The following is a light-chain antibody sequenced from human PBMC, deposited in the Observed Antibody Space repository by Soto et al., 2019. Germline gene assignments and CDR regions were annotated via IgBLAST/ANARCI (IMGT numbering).Light chain of an antibody. CDR3: QQYGSSGT. CDR2: DSS. J-gene: IGKJ5*01. V-gene: IGKV3-11*01. Sequence: EVELTQSPATLSLSPGETATLSCRASQSVDKFLAWYQQRPGQPPRLLIFDSSNRATGVPVRFSGSGSGTVFTLTIGSLEPEDFAVYYCQQYGSSGTFGQGARLEI. CDR1: QSVDKF.